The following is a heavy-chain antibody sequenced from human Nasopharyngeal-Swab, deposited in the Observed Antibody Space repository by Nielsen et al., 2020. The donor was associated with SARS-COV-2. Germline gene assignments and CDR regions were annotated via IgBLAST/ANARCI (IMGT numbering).Heavy chain of an antibody. CDR3: AKKGGTGVDRQLDY. CDR1: GFTFRNYA. Sequence: SLKISCAASGFTFRNYAMYWVRQAPGKGLEWVAVISFDGSTIYYEDSVKGRFTISRDNSKNTCNLQMNSLRVEDTAIYYCAKKGGTGVDRQLDYWGQGTLVTVSS. CDR2: ISFDGSTI. V-gene: IGHV3-30*18. D-gene: IGHD1-14*01. J-gene: IGHJ4*02.